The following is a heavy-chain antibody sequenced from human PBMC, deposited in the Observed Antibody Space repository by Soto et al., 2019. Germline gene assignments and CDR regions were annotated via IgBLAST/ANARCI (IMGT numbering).Heavy chain of an antibody. V-gene: IGHV1-69*13. D-gene: IGHD3-9*01. CDR1: GGTFSSYA. CDR2: IIPIFGTA. CDR3: ASDRSFDWLLVQFDY. J-gene: IGHJ4*02. Sequence: GASVKVSCKASGGTFSSYAISWVRQAPGQGLEWMGGIIPIFGTANYAQKFQGRVTITADESTSTAYMELSSLRSEDTAVYYCASDRSFDWLLVQFDYWGQGTPVTVSS.